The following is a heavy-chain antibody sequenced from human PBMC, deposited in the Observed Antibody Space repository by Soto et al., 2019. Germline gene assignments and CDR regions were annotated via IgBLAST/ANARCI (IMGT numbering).Heavy chain of an antibody. CDR2: LSGNSGTT. J-gene: IGHJ4*02. CDR3: AKGSKFTIFSPNDY. D-gene: IGHD3-3*01. V-gene: IGHV3-23*01. CDR1: GFTFSTYA. Sequence: EVHLLESGGGLVQPGGSLRLSCAASGFTFSTYAMTWVRQAPRKGLEWVSALSGNSGTTYSADSVKGRFTISRDNSRNTLYLQMSSLRAEDTALYYCAKGSKFTIFSPNDYWGQGTLVTVSS.